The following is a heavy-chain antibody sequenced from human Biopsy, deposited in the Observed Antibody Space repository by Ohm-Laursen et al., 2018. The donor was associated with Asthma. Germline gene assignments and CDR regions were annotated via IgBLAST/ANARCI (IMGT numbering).Heavy chain of an antibody. CDR1: GFSLRTPGVG. D-gene: IGHD3-9*01. J-gene: IGHJ5*02. V-gene: IGHV2-5*02. CDR2: IYWDDYK. CDR3: ASSQDLGFDDPPPRRFDP. Sequence: TQTLTLTCSFSGFSLRTPGVGVGWIRQSPGKALEWLALIYWDDYKLFRPSLKRRLTITKDPSKNQVVLTMTKMDPVDSGTYYCASSQDLGFDDPPPRRFDPWGQGTLVTVSS.